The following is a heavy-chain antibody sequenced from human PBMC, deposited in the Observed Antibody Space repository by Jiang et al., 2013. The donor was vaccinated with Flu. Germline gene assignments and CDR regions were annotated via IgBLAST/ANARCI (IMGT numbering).Heavy chain of an antibody. CDR1: GYTFTGYY. Sequence: VQLVESGAEVKKPGASVKVSCKASGYTFTGYYMHWVRQAPGQGLEWMGWINPNSGGTNYAQKFQGWVTMTRDTSISTAYMELSRLRSDDTAVYYCARGSLIAVAGSLRFDPWGQGTLVTVSS. CDR2: INPNSGGT. CDR3: ARGSLIAVAGSLRFDP. V-gene: IGHV1-2*04. J-gene: IGHJ5*02. D-gene: IGHD6-19*01.